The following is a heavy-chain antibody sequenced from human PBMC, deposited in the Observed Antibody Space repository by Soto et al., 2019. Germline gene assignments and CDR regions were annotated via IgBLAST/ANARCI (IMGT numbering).Heavy chain of an antibody. CDR1: GFTFSNAW. Sequence: GGSLRLSCAASGFTFSNAWMNWVRQAPGKGLEWVGRIKSKTDGGTTDYAAPVKGRFTISRDDSKNTLYLQMNSLKTEDTAVYYCTTSLHFWSGYYTLAHFNWGQGTLVTVSS. J-gene: IGHJ4*02. CDR3: TTSLHFWSGYYTLAHFN. V-gene: IGHV3-15*07. D-gene: IGHD3-3*02. CDR2: IKSKTDGGTT.